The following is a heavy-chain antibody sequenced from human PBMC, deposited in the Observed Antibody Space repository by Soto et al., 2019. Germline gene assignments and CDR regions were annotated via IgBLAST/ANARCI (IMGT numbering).Heavy chain of an antibody. J-gene: IGHJ5*02. V-gene: IGHV4-39*01. CDR3: ASFNPGYKGSSGYYYLSHWFDP. CDR2: IFHTGRT. Sequence: SETLSLTCTVSDGSISTSSYYWGWIRQSPGKGLEWIGTIFHTGRTYYNPSLESRVSLSVDTSKNQFSLHLTSVSAADTAVYYCASFNPGYKGSSGYYYLSHWFDPWGQGTLVTVSS. D-gene: IGHD3-22*01. CDR1: DGSISTSSYY.